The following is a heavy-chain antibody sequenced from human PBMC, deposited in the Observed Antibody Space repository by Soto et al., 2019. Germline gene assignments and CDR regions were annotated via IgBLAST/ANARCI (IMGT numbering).Heavy chain of an antibody. V-gene: IGHV3-7*03. D-gene: IGHD3-16*01. CDR3: AGWGGQDYNY. CDR2: INPDGDVG. CDR1: GFTFSTYW. Sequence: EVQLLGSGGGLVQPGGSLSLSCVGSGFTFSTYWMNWVRQAPGLGLEWVANINPDGDVGMYVDSVNGRFTTSRDNARNSLYLQRNSLRVDDTAVYFCAGWGGQDYNYWGQGIQVIVSS. J-gene: IGHJ4*02.